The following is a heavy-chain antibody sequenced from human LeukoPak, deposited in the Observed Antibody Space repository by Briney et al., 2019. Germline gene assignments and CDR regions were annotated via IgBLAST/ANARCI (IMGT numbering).Heavy chain of an antibody. V-gene: IGHV6-1*01. CDR1: GDSVSSKNGA. J-gene: IGHJ4*02. CDR3: ARDFGTTDWHTFDY. Sequence: SQTFSLTCVVSGDSVSSKNGAWNWIRQSPSRGLEWLGRTYYRSKWYNDYAESMEGRMTISQDTSKNQYSLHLNSVTPADTAVYYCARDFGTTDWHTFDYWGQGTLVTVSS. D-gene: IGHD3-9*01. CDR2: TYYRSKWYN.